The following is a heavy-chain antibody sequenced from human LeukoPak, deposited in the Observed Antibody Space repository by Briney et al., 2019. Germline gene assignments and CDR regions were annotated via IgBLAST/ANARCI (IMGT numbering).Heavy chain of an antibody. CDR3: ARAEGDYYDSSGSLYAFDI. V-gene: IGHV4-39*01. CDR1: GGSISSSSYY. Sequence: SETLSLTCTVSGGSISSSSYYWGWIRQPPGKGLEWLGSIYYSGSTYYNPSLKSRVTISVDTSKNQFSLKLSSVTAADTAVYYCARAEGDYYDSSGSLYAFDIWGQGTMVTVSS. CDR2: IYYSGST. J-gene: IGHJ3*02. D-gene: IGHD3-22*01.